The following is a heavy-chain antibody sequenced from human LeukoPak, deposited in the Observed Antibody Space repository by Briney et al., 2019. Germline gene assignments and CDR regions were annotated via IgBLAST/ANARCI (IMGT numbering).Heavy chain of an antibody. CDR3: ARDPPGMLGIHYFDY. D-gene: IGHD3-10*01. CDR1: GFTFSDYY. J-gene: IGHJ4*02. CDR2: ISSSGSTI. Sequence: GGSLRLSCAASGFTFSDYYMSRIRQAPGKGLEWVSYISSSGSTIYYADSVKGRFTISRDNAKNSLYLQMNSLRAEDTAVYYCARDPPGMLGIHYFDYWGQGTLVTVSS. V-gene: IGHV3-11*01.